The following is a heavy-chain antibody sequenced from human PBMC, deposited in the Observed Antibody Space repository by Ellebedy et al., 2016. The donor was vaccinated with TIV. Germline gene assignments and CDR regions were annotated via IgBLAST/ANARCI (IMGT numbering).Heavy chain of an antibody. D-gene: IGHD2-2*02. V-gene: IGHV4-59*01. CDR1: GGSISSYY. CDR2: IYYSGST. J-gene: IGHJ5*02. Sequence: MPSETLSLTCTVSGGSISSYYWSRIRQPPGKGLEWIGYIYYSGSTNYNPSLKSRVTISVDTSKNQFSLKLSSVTAADTAVYYCARGSGYIARGNWFDPWGQGTLVTVSS. CDR3: ARGSGYIARGNWFDP.